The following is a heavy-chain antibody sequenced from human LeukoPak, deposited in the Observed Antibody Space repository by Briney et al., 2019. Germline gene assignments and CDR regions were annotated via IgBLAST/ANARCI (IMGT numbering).Heavy chain of an antibody. Sequence: GGSLRLSCAASGFTFSSYGMHWVRQAPGKGLEWVAFIRYDGSNKYYADSVKGRFTISRDNSKNTLYLQMNSLRAEDTAVYYCAKDRLGYCTNGVCFNWFDPWGQGTLVTVSS. CDR3: AKDRLGYCTNGVCFNWFDP. CDR2: IRYDGSNK. CDR1: GFTFSSYG. J-gene: IGHJ5*02. D-gene: IGHD2-8*01. V-gene: IGHV3-30*02.